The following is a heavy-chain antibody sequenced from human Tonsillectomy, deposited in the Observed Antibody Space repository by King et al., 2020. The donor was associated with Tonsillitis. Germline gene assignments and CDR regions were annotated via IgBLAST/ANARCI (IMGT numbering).Heavy chain of an antibody. J-gene: IGHJ4*02. V-gene: IGHV3-53*01. CDR2: IYSDGSP. CDR1: GFTVSSNY. Sequence: VQLVESGGGLIQPGGSLRLSCAASGFTVSSNYMSWVRQAPGKGLEWISIIYSDGSPYYADSVKGRFTVSRDNSKNTLYLQLNSLRAEDTAMYYCARGLGENFDYGGQGILVTVSS. D-gene: IGHD3-10*01. CDR3: ARGLGENFDY.